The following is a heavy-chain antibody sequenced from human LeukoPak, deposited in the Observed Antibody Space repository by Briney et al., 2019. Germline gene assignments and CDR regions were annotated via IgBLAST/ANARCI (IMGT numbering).Heavy chain of an antibody. Sequence: GGSLRLSCAASGFTFSSYSMNWVRQAPGKGLEWVSVIYSGGSTYYADSVKGRFTISRDNSKNTLYLQMNSLRAEDTAVYYCASSHSISLRAFDIWGQGTMVTVSS. CDR3: ASSHSISLRAFDI. D-gene: IGHD5/OR15-5a*01. CDR2: IYSGGST. CDR1: GFTFSSYS. V-gene: IGHV3-53*01. J-gene: IGHJ3*02.